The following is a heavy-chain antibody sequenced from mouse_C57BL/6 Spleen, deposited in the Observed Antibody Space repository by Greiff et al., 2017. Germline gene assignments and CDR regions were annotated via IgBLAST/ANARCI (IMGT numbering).Heavy chain of an antibody. J-gene: IGHJ2*01. CDR3: ASGDYSFDY. Sequence: QVQLQQPGPELVKPGASVKISCKASGYAFSSSWMNWVKQRPGKGLEWIGRIYPGDGDTNYNGKFKGKATLTADKSSSTAYMQLSSLTSEDSAVYFCASGDYSFDYWGQGTTLTVSS. CDR2: IYPGDGDT. CDR1: GYAFSSSW. V-gene: IGHV1-82*01.